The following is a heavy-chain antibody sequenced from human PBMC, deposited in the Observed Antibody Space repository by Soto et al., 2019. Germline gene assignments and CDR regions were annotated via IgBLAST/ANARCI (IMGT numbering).Heavy chain of an antibody. J-gene: IGHJ6*02. CDR1: GFTFSSYS. D-gene: IGHD3-10*01. Sequence: PGGSLRLSCAASGFTFSSYSMNWVRQAPGKGLEWVSYISSSSSTIYYADSVKGRFTISRDNAKNSLYLQMNSLRDEDTAVYYCARDHGYYGSGSYSLVLPIHYYGMDVWGQGTTVTVSS. V-gene: IGHV3-48*02. CDR3: ARDHGYYGSGSYSLVLPIHYYGMDV. CDR2: ISSSSSTI.